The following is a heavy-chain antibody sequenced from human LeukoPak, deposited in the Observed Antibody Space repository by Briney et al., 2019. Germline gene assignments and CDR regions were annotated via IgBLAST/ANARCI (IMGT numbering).Heavy chain of an antibody. CDR1: RFTFSSYG. Sequence: GGSLRLSCTASRFTFSSYGMHWVRQAPGKGLEWVAVISYNGSNKYYADSVKGRFTISRDNSKNTLYLQMNSLRAEDTAVYYCASKMATPDPDYWGQGTLVTVSS. V-gene: IGHV3-30*03. CDR2: ISYNGSNK. CDR3: ASKMATPDPDY. D-gene: IGHD5-24*01. J-gene: IGHJ4*02.